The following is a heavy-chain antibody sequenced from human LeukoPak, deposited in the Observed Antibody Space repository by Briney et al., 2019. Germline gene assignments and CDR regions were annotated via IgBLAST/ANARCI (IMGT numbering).Heavy chain of an antibody. CDR3: ARVVGDIVVVVAATGCDY. V-gene: IGHV3-21*01. D-gene: IGHD2-15*01. CDR1: GFTFSSYA. Sequence: PGGSLRLSCAASGFTFSSYAMSWVRQAPGKGLEWVSSISSSSTYIYYADSVKGRFTISRDNAKNSLYLQMNSLRAEDTAVYYCARVVGDIVVVVAATGCDYWGQGTLVTVSS. CDR2: ISSSSTYI. J-gene: IGHJ4*02.